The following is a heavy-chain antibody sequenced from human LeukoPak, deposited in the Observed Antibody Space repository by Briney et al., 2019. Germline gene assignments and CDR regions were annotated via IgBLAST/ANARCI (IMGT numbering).Heavy chain of an antibody. J-gene: IGHJ4*02. D-gene: IGHD6-13*01. CDR3: ATSSSSWYSLQYFDY. V-gene: IGHV1-24*01. CDR1: GYTLTELS. Sequence: ASVKVSCKVFGYTLTELSMHWVRQAPGKGLEWMGGFDPEDGETIYAQKFQGRVTMTEVTSTDTAYMELSSLRSEDTAVYYCATSSSSWYSLQYFDYWGQGTLVTVSP. CDR2: FDPEDGET.